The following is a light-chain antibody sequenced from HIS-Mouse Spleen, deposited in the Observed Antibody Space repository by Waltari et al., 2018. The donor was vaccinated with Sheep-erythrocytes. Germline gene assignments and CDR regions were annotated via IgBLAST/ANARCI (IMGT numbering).Light chain of an antibody. V-gene: IGLV2-11*01. CDR2: DVS. Sequence: QSALTQPRSVSGSPGQSVTISCTGTSSDVGGYNYVSWYQQHPGKAPKLMIYDVSKRPSGVTDRFSGSKSGNTASLTISGLQAEDEADYYCCSYAGSYNHVFATGTKLTVL. CDR1: SSDVGGYNY. CDR3: CSYAGSYNHV. J-gene: IGLJ1*01.